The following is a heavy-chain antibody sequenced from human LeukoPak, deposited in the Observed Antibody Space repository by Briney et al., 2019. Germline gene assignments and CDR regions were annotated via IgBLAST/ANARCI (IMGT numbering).Heavy chain of an antibody. D-gene: IGHD6-19*01. J-gene: IGHJ4*02. V-gene: IGHV3-23*05. CDR2: IDKTTYPT. CDR1: EFIFSDFA. CDR3: AKFEGATIPGWFNDY. Sequence: GGSLRLSCAASEFIFSDFAMGWVRQAPGKGLEWVSTIDKTTYPTFYADSVKGRFTISRDNSKNTLYLQMNSLRTEDTAVYFCAKFEGATIPGWFNDYWGQGILVTVSS.